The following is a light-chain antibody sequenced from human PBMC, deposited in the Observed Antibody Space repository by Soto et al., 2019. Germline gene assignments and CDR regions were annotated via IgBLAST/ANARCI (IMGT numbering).Light chain of an antibody. V-gene: IGLV2-23*01. Sequence: QSVLTQPASPSGSPGQAINISCTGTSSAVGSYNLVSWYQQHPGKAPKLMIYEGSKRPSGVSNRFSGSKSGNTASLTISGLQAEDEADYYCCSYAGSSTYVFGTGTKVTVL. CDR3: CSYAGSSTYV. CDR1: SSAVGSYNL. J-gene: IGLJ1*01. CDR2: EGS.